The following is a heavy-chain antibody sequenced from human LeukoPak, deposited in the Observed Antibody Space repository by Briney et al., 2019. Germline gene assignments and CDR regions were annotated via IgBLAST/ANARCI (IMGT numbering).Heavy chain of an antibody. V-gene: IGHV3-30*18. J-gene: IGHJ4*02. CDR3: AKDLGDIVVVPAATTFDY. CDR2: ISYDGSNK. CDR1: RFTLSSYW. Sequence: GGSLRLSCAASRFTLSSYWMHWVRQAPGKGLEWVAVISYDGSNKYYADSVKGRFTISRDNSKNTLYLQMNSLRAEDTAVYYCAKDLGDIVVVPAATTFDYWGQGTLVTVSS. D-gene: IGHD2-2*01.